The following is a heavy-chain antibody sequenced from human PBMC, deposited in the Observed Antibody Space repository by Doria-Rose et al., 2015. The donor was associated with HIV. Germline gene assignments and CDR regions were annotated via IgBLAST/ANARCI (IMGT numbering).Heavy chain of an antibody. Sequence: QWGPVLVKPTETLTPTCTVSGVSLSSPGMGVSWIRQPPGKALEWLANIFSDDERSYKTSLKSRLTISRGTSKSQVLLTMTDMDPVDTATYYCARIKSSRWYHKYYFDFWGQGTLVIVSA. J-gene: IGHJ4*02. CDR2: IFSDDER. V-gene: IGHV2-26*01. D-gene: IGHD6-13*01. CDR3: ARIKSSRWYHKYYFDF. CDR1: GVSLSSPGMG.